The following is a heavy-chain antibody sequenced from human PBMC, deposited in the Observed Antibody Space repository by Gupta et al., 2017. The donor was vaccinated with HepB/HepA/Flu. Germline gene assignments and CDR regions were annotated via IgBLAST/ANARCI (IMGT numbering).Heavy chain of an antibody. J-gene: IGHJ5*02. Sequence: EVKLLEPGRNLVTPGETLRLSCAASGFTFSSSPMSWVRQAPGKGPEGVSGISGRGSNTDYADSAKGRFTISRDNSKNTLYLQMNSLRAEDTAVYFCAKDHGSYDCWRGYSYTGNWFDPWGQGTLVTVSS. D-gene: IGHD3-3*01. CDR3: AKDHGSYDCWRGYSYTGNWFDP. V-gene: IGHV3-23*01. CDR1: GFTFSSSP. CDR2: ISGRGSNT.